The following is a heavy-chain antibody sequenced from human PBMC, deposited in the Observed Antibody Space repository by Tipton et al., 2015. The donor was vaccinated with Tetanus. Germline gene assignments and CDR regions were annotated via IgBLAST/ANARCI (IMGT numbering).Heavy chain of an antibody. J-gene: IGHJ4*02. CDR2: ISPSGRT. V-gene: IGHV4-61*08. CDR3: ARANYAFPNKGPFDS. CDR1: GASVRAGDYS. Sequence: TLSLTCTVSGASVRAGDYSWNWIRQPPGKGLEWLAYISPSGRTNSNYSLKSRITISQDKSKNQFSLKLTSVTAADTAVYHCARANYAFPNKGPFDSWGQGILVVVSA. D-gene: IGHD3-3*01.